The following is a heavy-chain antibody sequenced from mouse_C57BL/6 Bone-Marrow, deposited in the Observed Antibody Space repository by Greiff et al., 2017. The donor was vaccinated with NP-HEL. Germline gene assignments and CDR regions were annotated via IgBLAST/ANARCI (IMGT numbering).Heavy chain of an antibody. CDR2: IYPRSGNT. CDR1: GYTFTSYG. Sequence: VQLQQSGAELARPGASVKLSCKASGYTFTSYGISWVKQRTGQGLEWIGEIYPRSGNTYYNEKFKGKATLTADKSSSTAYMELRRLTSEDSAVYFCAIGAYGNYRWYFDVWGTGTTVTVSS. V-gene: IGHV1-81*01. D-gene: IGHD2-1*01. J-gene: IGHJ1*03. CDR3: AIGAYGNYRWYFDV.